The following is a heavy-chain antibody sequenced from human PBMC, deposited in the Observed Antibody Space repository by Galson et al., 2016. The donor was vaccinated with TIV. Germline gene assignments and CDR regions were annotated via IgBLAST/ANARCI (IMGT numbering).Heavy chain of an antibody. CDR1: GYKFTAYY. Sequence: SVKVSCKASGYKFTAYYLYWVRQAPGQGLEWMGGIIPLFGEAHYAQKFQGRVTISADESTSTVYMELSGLRSGDTAMYYCAKCRNTAMDTYYYYYGLDVWGQGTTVTVSS. J-gene: IGHJ6*02. CDR2: IIPLFGEA. CDR3: AKCRNTAMDTYYYYYGLDV. V-gene: IGHV1-69*13. D-gene: IGHD5-18*01.